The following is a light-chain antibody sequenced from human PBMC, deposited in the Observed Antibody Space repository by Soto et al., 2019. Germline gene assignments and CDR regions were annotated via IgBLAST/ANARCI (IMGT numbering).Light chain of an antibody. CDR2: WTS. CDR3: QQYYSSPLT. CDR1: QSVLDSSSNKNF. Sequence: DIVMTQSPDSLAVSLGERATINCKSSQSVLDSSSNKNFLAWFQQKPGQPPKLLIYWTSTRESGVPDRFFGSGSGTDFTLTISSLQAEDVAVYYCQQYYSSPLTFGGGTKVEIK. V-gene: IGKV4-1*01. J-gene: IGKJ4*01.